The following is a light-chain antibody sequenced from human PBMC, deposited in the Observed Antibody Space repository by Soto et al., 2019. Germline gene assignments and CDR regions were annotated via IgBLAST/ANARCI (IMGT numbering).Light chain of an antibody. CDR2: EVN. V-gene: IGLV2-8*01. CDR3: SSYAGSNFVV. Sequence: QSALTQPPSASGSPGQSVTISCTGTSSDIGRYNYVSWYQQHPGKAPKLMIYEVNKRPSGVPDRFSGSTSGNTASLTVSGLQTEDEADYYCSSYAGSNFVVFGGGTTLTVL. CDR1: SSDIGRYNY. J-gene: IGLJ2*01.